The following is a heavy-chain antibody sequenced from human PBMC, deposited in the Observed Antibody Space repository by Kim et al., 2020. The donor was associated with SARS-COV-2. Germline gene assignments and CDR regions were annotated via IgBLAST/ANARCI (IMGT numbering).Heavy chain of an antibody. J-gene: IGHJ1*01. CDR2: VYFRGTT. Sequence: SETLSLTCTVSGDSMSADYWNWIRQSPGKGLEWIGYVYFRGTTSYNPSLKSRVTISIDMSKSQFSLKLNSVNAPDTAVSYCERRETLDLFTSDWG. V-gene: IGHV4-59*08. CDR1: GDSMSADY. D-gene: IGHD1-1*01. CDR3: ERRETLDLFTSD.